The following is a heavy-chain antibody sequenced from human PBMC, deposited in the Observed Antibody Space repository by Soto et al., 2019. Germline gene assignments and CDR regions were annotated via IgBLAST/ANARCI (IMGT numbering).Heavy chain of an antibody. Sequence: QITLKESGPTLVKPTQTLTLTCTFSGFSLSTSGVGVGWIRQPPGKALEWLALIYWDDDKRYTPSLKSRLTLTEDTSKKELVLTMTNMDPVDTATYYCAHRQRTVYFDYWGQGTLVTVSS. J-gene: IGHJ4*02. D-gene: IGHD4-17*01. V-gene: IGHV2-5*02. CDR2: IYWDDDK. CDR1: GFSLSTSGVG. CDR3: AHRQRTVYFDY.